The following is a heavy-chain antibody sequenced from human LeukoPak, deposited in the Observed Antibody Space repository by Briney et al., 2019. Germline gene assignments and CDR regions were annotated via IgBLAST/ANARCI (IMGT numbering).Heavy chain of an antibody. Sequence: ASVKVSCKVSGYTLTELSMHWVRQAPGKGLEWMGGFDPEDGETIYAQKFQGRVTMTEDTSTDTAYMELSSLRAEDTAVYYCAKGWDYYDSSGPVVWDYWGQGTLVTVSS. D-gene: IGHD3-22*01. J-gene: IGHJ4*02. V-gene: IGHV1-24*01. CDR1: GYTLTELS. CDR3: AKGWDYYDSSGPVVWDY. CDR2: FDPEDGET.